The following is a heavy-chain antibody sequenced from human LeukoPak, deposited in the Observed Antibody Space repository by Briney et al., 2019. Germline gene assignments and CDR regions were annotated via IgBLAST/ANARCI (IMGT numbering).Heavy chain of an antibody. CDR2: MEKELNGYAT. CDR1: GFTFSDSS. V-gene: IGHV3-73*01. J-gene: IGHJ5*02. D-gene: IGHD1-26*01. CDR3: TRDSGTYNWLDP. Sequence: GGSLRLSRAASGFTFSDSSIQWVRQASGKGLDWIGLMEKELNGYATAYAASVRGRFTISRDDSQNTAYLQMDSLKTEDTALYYCTRDSGTYNWLDPWSQGTLVTVSS.